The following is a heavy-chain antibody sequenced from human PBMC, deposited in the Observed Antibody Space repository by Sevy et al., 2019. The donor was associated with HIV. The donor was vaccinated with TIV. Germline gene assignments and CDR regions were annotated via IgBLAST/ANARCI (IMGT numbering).Heavy chain of an antibody. CDR1: GFIFSNYY. J-gene: IGHJ4*02. CDR2: ISDRSDTI. D-gene: IGHD2-15*01. V-gene: IGHV3-48*01. CDR3: ARVRDRYCSGGSCYYGYFFDY. Sequence: GGSLRLSCAASGFIFSNYYMTWVRQAPGKGLEWVSYISDRSDTISYADSVKGRFTISRDNAKNALYVQMSSLRGEETAVYYCARVRDRYCSGGSCYYGYFFDYWGQGTLVTVSS.